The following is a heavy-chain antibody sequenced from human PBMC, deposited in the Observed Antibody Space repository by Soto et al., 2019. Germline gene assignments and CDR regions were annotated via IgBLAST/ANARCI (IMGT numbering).Heavy chain of an antibody. V-gene: IGHV3-9*01. J-gene: IGHJ3*02. CDR2: ISWNSGSI. Sequence: GGSLRLSCAASGFTFDDYAMHWVRQAPGKDLEWVSGISWNSGSIGYADSVKGRFTISRDNAKNSLYLQMNSLRAEDTALYYCAKDSGSSGSDAFDIWGQGTMVTVSS. CDR1: GFTFDDYA. D-gene: IGHD3-22*01. CDR3: AKDSGSSGSDAFDI.